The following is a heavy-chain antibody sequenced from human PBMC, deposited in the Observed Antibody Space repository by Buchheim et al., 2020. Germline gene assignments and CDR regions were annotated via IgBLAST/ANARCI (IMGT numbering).Heavy chain of an antibody. CDR3: AKGEYGSGWPN. J-gene: IGHJ4*02. V-gene: IGHV3-23*01. CDR2: ITATGGTT. D-gene: IGHD6-19*01. Sequence: EVQLLESGGGLVQPGGSLRLSCAASGFTFSTYAMNWVRQAPGKGLEWVSGITATGGTTDYADSVKGRFTISRDNSKHTLYLQMNSLRAEDTAVYYCAKGEYGSGWPNWGQGTL. CDR1: GFTFSTYA.